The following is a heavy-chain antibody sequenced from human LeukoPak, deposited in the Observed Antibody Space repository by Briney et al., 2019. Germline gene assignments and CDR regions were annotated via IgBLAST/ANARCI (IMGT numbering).Heavy chain of an antibody. CDR3: AKDAHQGRYSYGSYFDY. V-gene: IGHV3-30*18. CDR2: ISYDGSNK. CDR1: GFTFSSYG. J-gene: IGHJ4*02. Sequence: PGGSLRLSCAASGFTFSSYGMHWVRQAPGKGLEWVAVISYDGSNKDHEDSVKGRFTISRDNSKNTLYLQMNSLRAEDTAVYYCAKDAHQGRYSYGSYFDYWGQGTLVTVSS. D-gene: IGHD5-18*01.